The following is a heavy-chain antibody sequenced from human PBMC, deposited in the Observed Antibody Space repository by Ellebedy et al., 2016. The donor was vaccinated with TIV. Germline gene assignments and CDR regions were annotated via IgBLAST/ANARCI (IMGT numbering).Heavy chain of an antibody. CDR2: ISSVLTI. D-gene: IGHD3-9*01. J-gene: IGHJ3*02. Sequence: GGSLRLSXAASGFTFSSYNMNWVRQAPGKGLEWVSYISSVLTIYYADSVKGRFTISRDNAKNSLYLQLNSLRDEDTAVYYRARDSPGWSAFDIWGQGTVVTVSS. V-gene: IGHV3-48*02. CDR1: GFTFSSYN. CDR3: ARDSPGWSAFDI.